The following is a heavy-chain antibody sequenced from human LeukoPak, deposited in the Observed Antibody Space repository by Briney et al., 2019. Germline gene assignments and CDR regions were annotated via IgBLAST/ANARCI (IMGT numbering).Heavy chain of an antibody. V-gene: IGHV1-3*02. CDR3: ARGDSSGYSAFDY. CDR2: SNAGHGNT. Sequence: ASVKISCNTSGYIFNSYAIHWVRQAPGQRLEWMGWSNAGHGNTKYSKDFQGRVTLTRDTSATTAYMELTGLRSEDTAVYYCARGDSSGYSAFDYWGQGTLVTVSS. J-gene: IGHJ4*02. D-gene: IGHD3-22*01. CDR1: GYIFNSYA.